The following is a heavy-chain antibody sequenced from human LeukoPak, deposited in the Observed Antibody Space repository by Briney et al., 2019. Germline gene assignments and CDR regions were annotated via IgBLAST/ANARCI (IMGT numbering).Heavy chain of an antibody. CDR1: GGSISSYY. CDR3: AREPYSSGFNWFDP. J-gene: IGHJ5*02. V-gene: IGHV4-4*07. D-gene: IGHD6-19*01. Sequence: SQTLSLTCTVSGGSISSYYWSWIRQPAGKGLEWIGRIYTSGSTNYNPSLKSRVTMSVDTSKNQFSLKLSSVTAADTAVYYCAREPYSSGFNWFDPWGQGTLVTVSS. CDR2: IYTSGST.